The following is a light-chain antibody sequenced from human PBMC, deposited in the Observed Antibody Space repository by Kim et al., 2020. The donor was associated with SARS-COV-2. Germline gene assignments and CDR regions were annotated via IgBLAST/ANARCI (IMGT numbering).Light chain of an antibody. CDR3: QQYGSSPYA. J-gene: IGKJ2*01. CDR2: GAS. Sequence: LSAAGRATHPCRASQSVSCHYLALLQGEPGQAPMLLIFGASSRATGIPDRFSGSGSGTGFTLTISRLAAEDCAEYYFQQYGSSPYAFGQETKLEI. V-gene: IGKV3-20*01. CDR1: QSVSCHY.